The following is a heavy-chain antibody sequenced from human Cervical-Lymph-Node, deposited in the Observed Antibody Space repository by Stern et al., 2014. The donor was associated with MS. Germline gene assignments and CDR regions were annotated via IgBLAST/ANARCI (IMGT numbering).Heavy chain of an antibody. V-gene: IGHV1-18*01. D-gene: IGHD1-7*01. CDR3: ARDSFPLTGTTGFDY. Sequence: VHLVESGAEVKKPGASVKVSCKASGYTFTSYGISWVRQAPGPGLEWMGWISAYNGNTNYAQKLQGRVTMTTDTSTSTAYMELRSLRSDDTAVYYCARDSFPLTGTTGFDYWGQGTLVTVSS. CDR2: ISAYNGNT. CDR1: GYTFTSYG. J-gene: IGHJ4*02.